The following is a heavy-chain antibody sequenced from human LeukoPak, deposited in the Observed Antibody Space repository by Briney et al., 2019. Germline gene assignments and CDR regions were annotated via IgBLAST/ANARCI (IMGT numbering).Heavy chain of an antibody. D-gene: IGHD2-21*02. J-gene: IGHJ4*02. V-gene: IGHV3-23*01. CDR2: ISGSGGST. CDR1: GFTSSSYA. Sequence: GGSLRLSCAASGFTSSSYAMSWVRQAPGKGLEWVSAISGSGGSTYYADSVKGRFTISRDNSKNTLYLQMNSLRAEDTAVYYCAKSIVVVTAIQYYFDYWGQGTLVTVSS. CDR3: AKSIVVVTAIQYYFDY.